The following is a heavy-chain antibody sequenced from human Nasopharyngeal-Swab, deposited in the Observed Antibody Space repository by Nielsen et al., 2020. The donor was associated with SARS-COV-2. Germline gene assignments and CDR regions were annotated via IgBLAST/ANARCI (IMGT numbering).Heavy chain of an antibody. Sequence: GGSLRLSCAASGFIFADFGMSWVRHIPGKGLEWVSGIIWSGARADYADSVKGRFTISRDNAKNSVHLQMNSLRAEDTALYHCVRDRGSYEFDSWGQGTLVTVSS. CDR2: IIWSGARA. V-gene: IGHV3-20*01. CDR1: GFIFADFG. CDR3: VRDRGSYEFDS. J-gene: IGHJ4*02. D-gene: IGHD5-12*01.